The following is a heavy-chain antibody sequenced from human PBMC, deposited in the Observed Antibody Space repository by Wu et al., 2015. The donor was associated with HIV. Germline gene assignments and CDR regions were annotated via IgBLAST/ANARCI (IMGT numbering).Heavy chain of an antibody. V-gene: IGHV1-2*02. Sequence: QGRLKQFGPQVKKPGDSVTVSCVASDYTFVNYMINWVRHIPGRGFEWMGWIQPRGGAVKLLRETSRPGMSMYRDTSRDIAYMDLRGLTSGDTAIYYCVRGRSCGGQDCYHWDFQLWGQGT. CDR2: IQPRGGAV. CDR1: DYTFVNYM. J-gene: IGHJ1*01. CDR3: VRGRSCGGQDCYHWDFQL. D-gene: IGHD2-21*01.